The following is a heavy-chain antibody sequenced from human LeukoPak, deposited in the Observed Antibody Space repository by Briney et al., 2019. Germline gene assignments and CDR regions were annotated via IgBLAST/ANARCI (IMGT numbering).Heavy chain of an antibody. CDR1: GFTFSSYA. Sequence: PGRSLRLSCAASGFTFSSYAMHWVRQAPGKGLEWVAVISYDGSNKYYADSVKGRFTISRDNSKNTLYLQMNSLRAEDTAVYYCARVNLEDYYYYYMDVWGKGTTVTVSS. CDR3: ARVNLEDYYYYYMDV. CDR2: ISYDGSNK. D-gene: IGHD1-1*01. J-gene: IGHJ6*03. V-gene: IGHV3-30*04.